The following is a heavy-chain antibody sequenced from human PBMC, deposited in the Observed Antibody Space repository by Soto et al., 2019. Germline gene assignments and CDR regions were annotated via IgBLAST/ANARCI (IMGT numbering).Heavy chain of an antibody. D-gene: IGHD6-25*01. CDR3: ARRGGLSFAY. CDR2: IYYSGST. V-gene: IGHV4-59*08. J-gene: IGHJ4*02. Sequence: QVQLQESGPGLVKPSETLSLTCTVSGGSISSYYWSWIRQPPGKGLEWIGYIYYSGSTNYNPSLRSRANIAVHTSRTLFSLKLSSVTAAHPPVYSCARRGGLSFAYWGQGPLVTVSS. CDR1: GGSISSYY.